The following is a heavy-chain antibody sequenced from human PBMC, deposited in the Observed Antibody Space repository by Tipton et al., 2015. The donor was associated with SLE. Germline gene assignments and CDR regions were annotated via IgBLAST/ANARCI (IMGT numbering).Heavy chain of an antibody. CDR2: INAYNDHV. CDR3: AKLGFQYYSMDV. V-gene: IGHV1-18*01. Sequence: QSGAEVKKPGASVKASCQASGYRLNDYGISWVRQAPGQGLEWVGWINAYNDHVNYAQKFQDRVTMTADKSTSTAYMELRSLTPDDTGVYYCAKLGFQYYSMDVWGKGTSVTVSS. D-gene: IGHD1-26*01. J-gene: IGHJ6*03. CDR1: GYRLNDYG.